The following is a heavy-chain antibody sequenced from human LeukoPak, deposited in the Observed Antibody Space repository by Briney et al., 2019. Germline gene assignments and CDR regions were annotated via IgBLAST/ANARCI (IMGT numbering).Heavy chain of an antibody. V-gene: IGHV3-9*01. D-gene: IGHD6-6*01. CDR1: GFTFDDYA. CDR3: ARDGSYSSSSPLDY. Sequence: PGGSLRLSCAASGFTFDDYAMHWVRQAPGKGLEWVSGISWNSGSIGYADSVKGRFTISRDNAKNSLYLQMNSLRAEDTAAYYCARDGSYSSSSPLDYWGQGTLVTVSS. J-gene: IGHJ4*02. CDR2: ISWNSGSI.